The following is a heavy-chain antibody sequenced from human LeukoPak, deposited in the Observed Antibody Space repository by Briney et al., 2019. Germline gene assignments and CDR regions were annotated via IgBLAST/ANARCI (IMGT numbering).Heavy chain of an antibody. V-gene: IGHV1-46*01. Sequence: ASVKVSCKASGYTFSKYYMHWVRQAPGQGLEWMGIINPSGGSTSYAQKFQGRVTMTRDTSTSTVYMELSSLRSEDTAVYYCARDYGDGYNSYYFDYWGQGTLVTVSS. CDR1: GYTFSKYY. CDR2: INPSGGST. CDR3: ARDYGDGYNSYYFDY. J-gene: IGHJ4*02. D-gene: IGHD5-24*01.